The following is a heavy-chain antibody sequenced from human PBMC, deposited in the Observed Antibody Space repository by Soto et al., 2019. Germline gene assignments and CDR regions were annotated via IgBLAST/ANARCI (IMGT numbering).Heavy chain of an antibody. CDR2: IYPGDSDT. J-gene: IGHJ6*02. CDR1: GYSFTSYW. CDR3: ARHFTYYDSSGYDYYYGMDV. D-gene: IGHD3-22*01. Sequence: GESLKISCKGSGYSFTSYWIGWVRQMPGKGLEWMGIIYPGDSDTRYSPSFQGQVTISADKSISTAYLQWSSLKASDTAMYYCARHFTYYDSSGYDYYYGMDVWGQGTTVTVSS. V-gene: IGHV5-51*01.